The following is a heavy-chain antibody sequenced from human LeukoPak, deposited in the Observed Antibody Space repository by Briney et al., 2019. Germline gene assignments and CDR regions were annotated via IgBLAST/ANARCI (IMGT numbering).Heavy chain of an antibody. D-gene: IGHD5-18*01. J-gene: IGHJ4*02. V-gene: IGHV3-7*01. CDR1: GFTFSSYW. CDR2: IKQGGSEK. CDR3: ARDPGYGPGGY. Sequence: GGSLRLSCAASGFTFSSYWMSWVRQAPGKGLEWVANIKQGGSEKYYVDSVKGRFTISRDNAKNPLYLQMNSLRAEDTAVYYCARDPGYGPGGYWGQGTLVTVSS.